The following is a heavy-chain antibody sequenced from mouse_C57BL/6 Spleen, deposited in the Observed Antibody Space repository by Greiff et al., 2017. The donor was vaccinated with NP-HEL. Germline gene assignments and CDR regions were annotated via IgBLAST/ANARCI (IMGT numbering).Heavy chain of an antibody. J-gene: IGHJ4*01. CDR2: ISGGGGNT. CDR1: GFTFSSYT. CDR3: AKGGLHYAMDY. D-gene: IGHD2-13*01. V-gene: IGHV5-9*01. Sequence: EVMLVESGGGLVKPGGSLKLSCAASGFTFSSYTMSWVRQTPEKRLAWVATISGGGGNTYYPDSVKGRFTISRDNAKNTLYLQMSSLRSEDTALYYCAKGGLHYAMDYWGQGTSVTVSS.